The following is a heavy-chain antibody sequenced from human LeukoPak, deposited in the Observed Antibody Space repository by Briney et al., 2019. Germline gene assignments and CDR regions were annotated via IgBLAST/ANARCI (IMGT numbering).Heavy chain of an antibody. CDR1: GGTFSSYA. Sequence: ASVKVSCKASGGTFSSYAISWVRQAPGQGLEWMGGIIPIFGTANYAQKFQGRVTITADESTSTAYMELSSLRSEDTAVYYCARDHHLVQQPYNWFDPWGQGTLVTVSS. D-gene: IGHD6-13*01. CDR2: IIPIFGTA. J-gene: IGHJ5*02. CDR3: ARDHHLVQQPYNWFDP. V-gene: IGHV1-69*01.